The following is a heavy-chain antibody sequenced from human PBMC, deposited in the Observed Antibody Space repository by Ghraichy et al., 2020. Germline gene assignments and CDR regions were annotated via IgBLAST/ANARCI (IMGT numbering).Heavy chain of an antibody. CDR1: GFTFSSYW. V-gene: IGHV3-7*01. CDR3: ARIWDAFDI. CDR2: INQDGSEK. J-gene: IGHJ3*02. Sequence: GGSLRLSCAASGFTFSSYWMSWVRQAPGKGLECVANINQDGSEKYYVDSMKGRFTISRDNAKNSLYLQMNSLRAEDTAVYYCARIWDAFDIWGQGTMVTVSS. D-gene: IGHD2-15*01.